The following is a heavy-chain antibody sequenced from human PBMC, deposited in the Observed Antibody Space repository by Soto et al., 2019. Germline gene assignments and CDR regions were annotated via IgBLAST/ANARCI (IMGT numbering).Heavy chain of an antibody. CDR3: ARDPVPPSVAAAGTGY. D-gene: IGHD6-13*01. CDR1: GYTFTSYG. V-gene: IGHV1-18*01. J-gene: IGHJ4*02. Sequence: GASVKVSCKASGYTFTSYGISWVRQAPGQGLEWMGWISAYNGNTNYAQKLQGRVTMTTDTSTSTAYMELRSLRSDDTAVYYCARDPVPPSVAAAGTGYWGRGTLVTVSS. CDR2: ISAYNGNT.